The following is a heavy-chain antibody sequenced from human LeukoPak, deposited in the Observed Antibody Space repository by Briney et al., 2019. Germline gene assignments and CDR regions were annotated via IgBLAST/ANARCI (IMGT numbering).Heavy chain of an antibody. D-gene: IGHD3-9*01. Sequence: GGSLRLSCAASGFTFSSYSMNWVRQAPGKGLEWVSYISSSSSTIYYADSVKGRFAISRDNSKNTLFLQLNSLRVEDMAVYYCAKRRLAYQFQSQYYGMDVWGQGTTVTVSS. J-gene: IGHJ6*02. CDR3: AKRRLAYQFQSQYYGMDV. V-gene: IGHV3-48*01. CDR1: GFTFSSYS. CDR2: ISSSSSTI.